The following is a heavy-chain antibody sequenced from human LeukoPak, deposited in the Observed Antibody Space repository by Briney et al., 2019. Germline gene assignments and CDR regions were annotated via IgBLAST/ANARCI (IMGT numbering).Heavy chain of an antibody. CDR2: IYYSGST. V-gene: IGHV4-39*07. CDR1: GGSISSRSYY. D-gene: IGHD3-16*01. Sequence: SETLSLTCTVSGGSISSRSYYWGWIRQPPGKGLEWIGTIYYSGSTYYNPSLKSRVTISVDTSKNQFSLQLNSVTPEDTAVYYCARGEGGTPRYYCMDVWGKGTTVTVSS. CDR3: ARGEGGTPRYYCMDV. J-gene: IGHJ6*03.